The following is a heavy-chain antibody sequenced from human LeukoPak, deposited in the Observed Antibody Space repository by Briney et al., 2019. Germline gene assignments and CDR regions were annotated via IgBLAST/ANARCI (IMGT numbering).Heavy chain of an antibody. V-gene: IGHV3-23*01. CDR2: ISGTCGFTTST. Sequence: GRSLRLPCAASGFTFSNYAMTWVRQAPGKGLEWVSTISGTCGFTTSTYYADSVKGRFTISYDNSDNKSYLQMDGMRADVTAGYYCVKGRRYAGGSALSWFDLWGQGTLVSVPS. CDR1: GFTFSNYA. CDR3: VKGRRYAGGSALSWFDL. D-gene: IGHD4-23*01. J-gene: IGHJ5*02.